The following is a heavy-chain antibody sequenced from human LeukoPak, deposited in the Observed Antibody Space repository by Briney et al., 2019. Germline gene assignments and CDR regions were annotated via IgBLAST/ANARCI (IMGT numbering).Heavy chain of an antibody. J-gene: IGHJ3*02. V-gene: IGHV4-59*12. CDR3: ARVVHDAFDI. Sequence: PSETLSLTCTVSGGSISSYYWSWIRQPPGKGLEWIGYIYYSGSTNYNPSLKSRVTISVDTSKNQFSLKLSSVTAADTAVYYCARVVHDAFDIWGQGTMVTVSS. CDR2: IYYSGST. CDR1: GGSISSYY.